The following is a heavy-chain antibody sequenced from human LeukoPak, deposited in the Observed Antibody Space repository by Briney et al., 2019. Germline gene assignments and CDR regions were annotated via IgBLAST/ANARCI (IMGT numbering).Heavy chain of an antibody. J-gene: IGHJ4*02. CDR1: GGTFSSYA. D-gene: IGHD6-19*01. V-gene: IGHV1-69*06. CDR3: ARVSVISGWAFDY. CDR2: IIPIFGTA. Sequence: ASVKVSCKASGGTFSSYAINWVRQAPGQGLEWMGGIIPIFGTANYAQKFQGRVTITADKSTSTAYMELSSLRSEDTAVYYCARVSVISGWAFDYWGQGTLVTVSS.